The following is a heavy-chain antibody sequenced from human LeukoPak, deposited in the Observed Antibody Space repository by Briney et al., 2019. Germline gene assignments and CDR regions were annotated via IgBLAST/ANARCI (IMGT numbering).Heavy chain of an antibody. CDR3: ARDRMGSYEW. D-gene: IGHD1-26*01. J-gene: IGHJ4*02. V-gene: IGHV1-2*06. Sequence: ASVKVSCKXSGYTFIDYEMDWVRQAPGQGFEGMGRINPNSGGTNYAQKFQGRVTMTRDTSISTVYMELAGLTSDDTAVYYCARDRMGSYEWWGQGTLVTVSS. CDR2: INPNSGGT. CDR1: GYTFIDYE.